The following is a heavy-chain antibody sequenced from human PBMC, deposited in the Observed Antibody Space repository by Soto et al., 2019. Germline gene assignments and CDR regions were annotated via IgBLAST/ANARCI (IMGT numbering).Heavy chain of an antibody. CDR1: GGSISSGGYY. CDR3: ARSKRVVGENFWSGYYRFDP. J-gene: IGHJ5*02. Sequence: QVQLQESGPGLVKPSQTLSLTCTVSGGSISSGGYYWSWIRQHPGKGLEWIGYIYYSGSTYYNPYLKSRVTISVDTSKNQFSLKLSSVTAADTAVYYCARSKRVVGENFWSGYYRFDPWAREPWSPSPQ. D-gene: IGHD3-3*01. V-gene: IGHV4-31*03. CDR2: IYYSGST.